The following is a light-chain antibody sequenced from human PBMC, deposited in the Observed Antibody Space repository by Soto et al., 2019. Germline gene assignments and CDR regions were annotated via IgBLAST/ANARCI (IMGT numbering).Light chain of an antibody. Sequence: QSVLTQPPSASGTPGQRVTISCSGSSSNIGSSYVYWYQQLPGTAPKLLIYRTDQRPSGVPDRFSGSKSGTSASLAISGLRSEDEAAYYCAAWDDSLSGRVFGGGTKVTVL. CDR3: AAWDDSLSGRV. CDR2: RTD. CDR1: SSNIGSSY. J-gene: IGLJ3*02. V-gene: IGLV1-47*01.